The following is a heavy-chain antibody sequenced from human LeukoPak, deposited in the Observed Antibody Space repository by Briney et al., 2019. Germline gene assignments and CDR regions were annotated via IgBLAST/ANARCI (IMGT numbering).Heavy chain of an antibody. CDR2: IIPIFGTA. CDR3: AREGWELPFDY. CDR1: GGTFSSYA. Sequence: SVKVSCKASGGTFSSYAISWVRQAPGQGLEWMGGIIPIFGTANYAQKFQGRVTITADESTSTAYMELSRLRSDDTAVYYCAREGWELPFDYWGQGTLVTVSS. D-gene: IGHD1-26*01. J-gene: IGHJ4*02. V-gene: IGHV1-69*13.